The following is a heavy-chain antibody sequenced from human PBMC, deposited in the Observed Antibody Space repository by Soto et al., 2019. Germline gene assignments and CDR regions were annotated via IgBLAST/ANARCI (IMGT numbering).Heavy chain of an antibody. J-gene: IGHJ4*02. CDR1: GGSISSGDYY. D-gene: IGHD2-15*01. CDR3: ARVERCSGGSCYSFDY. CDR2: IYYSGST. V-gene: IGHV4-30-4*01. Sequence: QVQLQESGPGLVKPSQTLSLTCTVSGGSISSGDYYWSWIRQPPGKGLEWIGYIYYSGSTYYNPSLKSRVTIAVDTSKNQFSLKLSSVTAADTAVYYCARVERCSGGSCYSFDYWGQGTLVTVSS.